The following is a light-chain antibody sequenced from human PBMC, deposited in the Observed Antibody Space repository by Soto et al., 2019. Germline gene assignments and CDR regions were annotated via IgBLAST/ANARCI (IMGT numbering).Light chain of an antibody. V-gene: IGLV1-51*01. Sequence: QSVLTQPPSVSAAPGQMVTISCSGSTSNIAYNFVSWYQQVPGTAPKLLIYEINKRPSGIPDRFSASKSGTSATLAITGLQTGDEALYYCGTWDNSLGVVVFGGGT. CDR1: TSNIAYNF. CDR3: GTWDNSLGVVV. CDR2: EIN. J-gene: IGLJ2*01.